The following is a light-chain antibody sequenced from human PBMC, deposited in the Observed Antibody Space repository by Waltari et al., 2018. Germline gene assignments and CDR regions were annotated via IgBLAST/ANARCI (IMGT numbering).Light chain of an antibody. J-gene: IGKJ4*01. Sequence: ETLMTQSPATLSVSPGERATLSCRASQSGSGDLAWYQQRPGQAPSLLVYGASTMATGIPGRFSGSGSETEFTLTISSLQSEDFAVYYCHQYNNWPFTFGGGTKVEIK. CDR2: GAS. CDR3: HQYNNWPFT. CDR1: QSGSGD. V-gene: IGKV3-15*01.